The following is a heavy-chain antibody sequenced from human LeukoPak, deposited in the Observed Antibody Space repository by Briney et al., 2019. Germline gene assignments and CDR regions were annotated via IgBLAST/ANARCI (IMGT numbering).Heavy chain of an antibody. V-gene: IGHV3-9*01. CDR3: AKDIEGYCSSTSVDY. CDR1: GFTFDDYA. CDR2: ISWNSGSI. Sequence: GGSLRLPCAASGFTFDDYAMHWVRQAPGKGLEWVSGISWNSGSIGYADSVKGRFTISRDNAKNSLYLQMNSLRAEDTALYYCAKDIEGYCSSTSVDYWGQGTLVTVSS. J-gene: IGHJ4*02. D-gene: IGHD2-2*01.